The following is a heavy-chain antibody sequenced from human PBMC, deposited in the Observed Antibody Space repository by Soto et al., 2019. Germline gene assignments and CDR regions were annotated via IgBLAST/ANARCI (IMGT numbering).Heavy chain of an antibody. J-gene: IGHJ6*01. CDR1: VFTFSIYS. CDR2: ISGSGGST. Sequence: WVSXRLSCSSSVFTFSIYSIILLRQAPGKGLEWVSAISGSGGSTYYADSVKGRFTISRDNSKNKLYLQMNSLRAEETDVYYCAKGVEYGVVGTGGGMDVWGQGPTVTVSS. D-gene: IGHD2-15*01. CDR3: AKGVEYGVVGTGGGMDV. V-gene: IGHV3-23*01.